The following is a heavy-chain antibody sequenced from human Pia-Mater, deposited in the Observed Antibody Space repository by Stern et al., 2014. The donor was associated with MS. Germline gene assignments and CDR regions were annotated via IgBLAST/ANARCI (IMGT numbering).Heavy chain of an antibody. Sequence: LVESGAEVKKPGESLKISCKGSGYSFTTYWVAWVRQMPGKGLEWMGIIYPSDSDPRYSPSFQGQVSISVDKSISTAYLQWSSLKASDTATYYCARLRLLTYGLDSWGQGTLVTVSS. V-gene: IGHV5-51*01. CDR2: IYPSDSDP. CDR3: ARLRLLTYGLDS. CDR1: GYSFTTYW. D-gene: IGHD3-16*01. J-gene: IGHJ4*02.